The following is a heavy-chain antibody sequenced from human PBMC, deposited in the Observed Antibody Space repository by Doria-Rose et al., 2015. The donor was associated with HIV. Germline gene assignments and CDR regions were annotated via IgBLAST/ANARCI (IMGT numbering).Heavy chain of an antibody. J-gene: IGHJ4*02. Sequence: ITLKESGPVLVKPTETLTLTCTVSGVSLSSPGMGVSWIRQPPGKALEWLANIFSDDESSYKTSLKSRLTISRGTSKSQVVLTMTDMDPVDTATYYCARIKSSRWYHKYYFDFWGQGTLVIVSA. CDR2: IFSDDES. CDR1: GVSLSSPGMG. CDR3: ARIKSSRWYHKYYFDF. D-gene: IGHD6-13*01. V-gene: IGHV2-26*01.